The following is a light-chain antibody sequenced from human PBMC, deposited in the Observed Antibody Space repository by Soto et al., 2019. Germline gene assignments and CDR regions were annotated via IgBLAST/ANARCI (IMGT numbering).Light chain of an antibody. J-gene: IGLJ2*01. Sequence: QSVLTQPASVSGSPGQSITISCTGTSSDVGSYDLVTWYQQHPGTAPKLMIYKATKRPPRVSDRFSGSKSGNTASLTISGLQAEDEADYFCCSYAGSTTFVVFGGGTKLTVL. V-gene: IGLV2-23*02. CDR1: SSDVGSYDL. CDR3: CSYAGSTTFVV. CDR2: KAT.